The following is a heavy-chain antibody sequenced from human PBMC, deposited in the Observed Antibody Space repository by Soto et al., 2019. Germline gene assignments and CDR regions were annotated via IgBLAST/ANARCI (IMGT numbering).Heavy chain of an antibody. V-gene: IGHV3-23*01. CDR2: ITNRGGST. D-gene: IGHD3-10*01. Sequence: EVQLLESGGGLVQPGGSLRLSCAASGLTFSSYAMTWVRQAPGKGLEWVSTITNRGGSTDYADSVKGRFTISRDNSKNTLYLQMNSLRAEDTGVYYCAKDGRGSGSYSPMDVWSQGTTVTVSS. J-gene: IGHJ6*02. CDR1: GLTFSSYA. CDR3: AKDGRGSGSYSPMDV.